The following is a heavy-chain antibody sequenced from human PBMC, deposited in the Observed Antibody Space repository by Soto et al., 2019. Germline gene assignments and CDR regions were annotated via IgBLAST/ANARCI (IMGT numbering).Heavy chain of an antibody. CDR3: AKFGMATTKRSPPYYIDY. CDR1: GFTFSSYA. V-gene: IGHV3-23*01. Sequence: EVQLLESGGGLVQPGRSLRLSCAASGFTFSSYAMSWVRQAPGKGLEWVSSISGSGGGTYYADSVKGRFTFSRDNSKNTLYLQMNSLGAEDTAVYYCAKFGMATTKRSPPYYIDYWGQGALVTVSS. CDR2: ISGSGGGT. D-gene: IGHD1-1*01. J-gene: IGHJ4*02.